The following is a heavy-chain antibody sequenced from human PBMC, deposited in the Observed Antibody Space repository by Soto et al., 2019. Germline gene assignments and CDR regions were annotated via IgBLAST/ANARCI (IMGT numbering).Heavy chain of an antibody. CDR1: GYSFTSYY. Sequence: ASVKVSCKASGYSFTSYYMHWVRQAPGQGLEWMGIINPSGGSTSYAQKFQGRVTMTRDTSTSTVYMELSSLRSEDTAVYYCARGLSVVVPAAIDYYYYMDVWGKGTTVTVPS. CDR3: ARGLSVVVPAAIDYYYYMDV. V-gene: IGHV1-46*03. D-gene: IGHD2-2*01. J-gene: IGHJ6*03. CDR2: INPSGGST.